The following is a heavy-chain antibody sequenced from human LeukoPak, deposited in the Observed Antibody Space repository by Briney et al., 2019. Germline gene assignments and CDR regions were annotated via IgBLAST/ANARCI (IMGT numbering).Heavy chain of an antibody. CDR1: GYTFTGYY. J-gene: IGHJ4*02. CDR2: INPNSGGT. V-gene: IGHV1-2*02. CDR3: ASSGWSGSYYGGYYFDY. Sequence: GASVKVSCKASGYTFTGYYMHWVRQAPGQGLEWIGWINPNSGGTNYAQKFQGRVTMTRDTSISTAYMELSRLRSDDTAVYYCASSGWSGSYYGGYYFDYWGQGTLVTVSS. D-gene: IGHD1-26*01.